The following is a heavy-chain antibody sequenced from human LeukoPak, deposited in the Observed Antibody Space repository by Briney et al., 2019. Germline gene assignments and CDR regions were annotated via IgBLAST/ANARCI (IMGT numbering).Heavy chain of an antibody. CDR1: GFTFSSYG. V-gene: IGHV3-23*01. CDR3: AKDYGDYGVFGWFDP. D-gene: IGHD4-17*01. CDR2: ISGSGDRT. J-gene: IGHJ5*02. Sequence: GGSLRLSCAASGFTFSSYGMSWVRQAPGKGLVWVSAISGSGDRTYYADSVKGRFTISRDNSKNTLYLQMNSLRAEDTAVYYCAKDYGDYGVFGWFDPWGQGTLVTVSS.